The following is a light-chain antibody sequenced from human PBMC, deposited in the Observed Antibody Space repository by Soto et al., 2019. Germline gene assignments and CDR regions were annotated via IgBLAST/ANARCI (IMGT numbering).Light chain of an antibody. Sequence: DIQMTQSPSTLSASVVDRVTITCRASQTISNWLAWYQQKPGKAPKLLIYKASTLKSGVPSRFSGSGSGTEFTLTISSLQPDDFATYYCQHYNSYSEAFGQGTKGGYQ. CDR3: QHYNSYSEA. CDR1: QTISNW. V-gene: IGKV1-5*03. CDR2: KAS. J-gene: IGKJ1*01.